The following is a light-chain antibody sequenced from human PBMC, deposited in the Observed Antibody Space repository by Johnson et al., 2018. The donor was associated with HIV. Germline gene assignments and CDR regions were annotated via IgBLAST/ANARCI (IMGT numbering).Light chain of an antibody. J-gene: IGLJ1*01. CDR3: GTWDSSLSAYV. V-gene: IGLV1-51*02. CDR2: ENN. Sequence: QSVLTQPPSVSAAPGQKVTISCSGSSSNIGNNYVSWYQQLPGTAPKLLIYENNKRPSGIPDRFSVSKSGTSATLGITGLQTGDEAVYYYGTWDSSLSAYVFGTGTKVTVL. CDR1: SSNIGNNY.